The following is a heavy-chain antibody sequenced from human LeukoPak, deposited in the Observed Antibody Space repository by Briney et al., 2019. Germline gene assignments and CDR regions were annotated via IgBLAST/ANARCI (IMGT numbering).Heavy chain of an antibody. Sequence: GGSLRLSCAASGFTFSSYWMSWVRQAPGKGLEWVANIKQDGSEKYYVDSVKGRFTISRDNAKNSLYLQINSLRAEDTAVYYCAREDITMVRGVTDYYYYMDVWGKGTTVTVSS. CDR3: AREDITMVRGVTDYYYYMDV. J-gene: IGHJ6*03. V-gene: IGHV3-7*01. CDR2: IKQDGSEK. CDR1: GFTFSSYW. D-gene: IGHD3-10*01.